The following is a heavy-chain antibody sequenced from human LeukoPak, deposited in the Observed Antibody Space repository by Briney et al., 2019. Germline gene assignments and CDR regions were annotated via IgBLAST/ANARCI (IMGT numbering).Heavy chain of an antibody. CDR3: AKQRRDGYNYFDY. CDR2: IYYSEST. CDR1: GGSISSSRYY. V-gene: IGHV4-39*01. Sequence: SEILSLTCTVSGGSISSSRYYWGWIRHPPGKGLEWIGNIYYSESTYYNPSLKSRVTISVDTSKNQFSLKLSSVTAADTAVYYCAKQRRDGYNYFDYWGQGTLVTVSS. J-gene: IGHJ4*02. D-gene: IGHD5-24*01.